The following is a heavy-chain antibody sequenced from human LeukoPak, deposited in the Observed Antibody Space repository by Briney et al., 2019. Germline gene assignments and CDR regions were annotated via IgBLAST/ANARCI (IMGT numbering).Heavy chain of an antibody. V-gene: IGHV4-4*07. CDR2: IYTIGNT. J-gene: IGHJ4*02. D-gene: IGHD6-6*01. Sequence: SETLSLTCTVSGGSISGYYWSWIRQPAGKGLEWIGRIYTIGNTNYNPSLESRVTMSLDTSKNQFSLKLSSVTAADTAVYYCARVAAIDGIAAHHDYWGQGTLVTVSS. CDR3: ARVAAIDGIAAHHDY. CDR1: GGSISGYY.